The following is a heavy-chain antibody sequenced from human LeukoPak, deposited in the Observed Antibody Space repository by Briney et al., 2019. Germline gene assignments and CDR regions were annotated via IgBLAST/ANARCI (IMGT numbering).Heavy chain of an antibody. Sequence: SETLSLTCTVSGGSISSYYWSWIRQPPGKGLEWIGYIFYTGSTNYNPSLKSRVTISVLTSKNRFSLKLSSVTAADTAVYYCARGCSSTSCYRADAFDIWGQGTMVTVSS. D-gene: IGHD2-2*02. CDR1: GGSISSYY. CDR3: ARGCSSTSCYRADAFDI. CDR2: IFYTGST. J-gene: IGHJ3*02. V-gene: IGHV4-59*01.